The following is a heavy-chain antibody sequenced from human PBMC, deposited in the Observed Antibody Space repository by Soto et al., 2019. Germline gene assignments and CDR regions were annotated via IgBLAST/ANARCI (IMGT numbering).Heavy chain of an antibody. CDR2: IYHYGAT. CDR3: ARVDTAMAPFDY. J-gene: IGHJ4*02. D-gene: IGHD5-18*01. V-gene: IGHV4-38-2*01. Sequence: SETLSLTCGVSGYSIRSGYYWGWIRQPPGKGLEWIGSIYHYGATYHNSALKSRATISVDTSKNQISLKLTSVTAADTAVYFCARVDTAMAPFDYWGQGTVVTVSS. CDR1: GYSIRSGYY.